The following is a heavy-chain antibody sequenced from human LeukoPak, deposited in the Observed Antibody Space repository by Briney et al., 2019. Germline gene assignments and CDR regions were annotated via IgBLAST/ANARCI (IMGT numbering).Heavy chain of an antibody. CDR1: GGSFSGYY. Sequence: PSETLSLTCAVYGGSFSGYYWSWIRQPPGKGLEWIGEINHSGSTNYNPSLKSRVTMSVDTSKNQFSLKLSSVTAADTAVYYCARAGYYDSSGYSGSYYFDYWGQGTLVTVSS. CDR3: ARAGYYDSSGYSGSYYFDY. D-gene: IGHD3-22*01. J-gene: IGHJ4*02. V-gene: IGHV4-34*01. CDR2: INHSGST.